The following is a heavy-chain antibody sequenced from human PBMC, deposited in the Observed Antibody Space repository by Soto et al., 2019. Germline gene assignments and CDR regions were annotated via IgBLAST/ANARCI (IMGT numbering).Heavy chain of an antibody. CDR3: ARRWGRTFDY. J-gene: IGHJ4*02. CDR2: IYYSGST. CDR1: AGSISSYY. Sequence: SENLSLTCTVSAGSISSYYWSWIRQPPGKGLEWIGYIYYSGSTNYNPSLKSRVTISVDTSKNQFSLKLSSVTAADTAVSYCARRWGRTFDYWGQGTLVTVSS. D-gene: IGHD7-27*01. V-gene: IGHV4-59*08.